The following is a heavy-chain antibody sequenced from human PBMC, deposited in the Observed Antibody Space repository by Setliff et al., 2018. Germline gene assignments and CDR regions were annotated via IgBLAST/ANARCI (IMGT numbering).Heavy chain of an antibody. CDR1: GFTFSSYW. CDR2: INPDGSTT. D-gene: IGHD6-19*01. Sequence: GGSLRLSCAASGFTFSSYWMHWVRQAPGKGLVWVSRINPDGSTTSYADSVKGRFTISRDNAKNTVYLQMNNLRDEDTAVYYCANHNPARWAVYTTPIDSWGQGTLVTVSS. CDR3: ANHNPARWAVYTTPIDS. V-gene: IGHV3-74*01. J-gene: IGHJ4*02.